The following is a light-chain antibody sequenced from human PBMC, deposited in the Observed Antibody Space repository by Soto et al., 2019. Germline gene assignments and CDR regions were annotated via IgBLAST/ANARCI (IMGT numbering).Light chain of an antibody. Sequence: QSALTQPASVSGSPGQSITISCTGTSSDVGGYNYVSWYQHHPGKAPKLIIYDVSNRPSGVSIRLSGSKSDNTAPLTISGLQPEDEADYHCSSYTTSNTRQIVFGTGTKVTVL. CDR2: DVS. CDR3: SSYTTSNTRQIV. J-gene: IGLJ1*01. V-gene: IGLV2-14*03. CDR1: SSDVGGYNY.